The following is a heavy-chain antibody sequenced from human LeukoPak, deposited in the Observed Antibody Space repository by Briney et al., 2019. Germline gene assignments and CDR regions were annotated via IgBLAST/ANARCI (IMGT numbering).Heavy chain of an antibody. V-gene: IGHV3-73*01. CDR3: TTPRIAVAGTHDY. J-gene: IGHJ4*02. CDR2: IRSKANSYAT. D-gene: IGHD6-19*01. Sequence: GGSLRLSCAASGFTSSGSAMHWVRQASGKGLEWVGRIRSKANSYATAYAASVKGRFTISRDDSKNTAYLQMNSLKTEDTAVYYCTTPRIAVAGTHDYWGQGTLVTVSS. CDR1: GFTSSGSA.